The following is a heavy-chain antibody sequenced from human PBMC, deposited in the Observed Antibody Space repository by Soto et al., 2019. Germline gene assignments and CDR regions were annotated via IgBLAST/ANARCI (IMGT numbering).Heavy chain of an antibody. J-gene: IGHJ4*02. CDR2: IYHSGST. Sequence: PSETLSLTCAVSGYSISSGYYWGCIRQPPGKGLEWIGSIYHSGSTYYNPSLKSRVTISVDTSKNQFSLKLSSVTAADTAVYYCARKIGSGSYPLIDYWGQGTLVTVSS. D-gene: IGHD3-10*01. V-gene: IGHV4-38-2*01. CDR1: GYSISSGYY. CDR3: ARKIGSGSYPLIDY.